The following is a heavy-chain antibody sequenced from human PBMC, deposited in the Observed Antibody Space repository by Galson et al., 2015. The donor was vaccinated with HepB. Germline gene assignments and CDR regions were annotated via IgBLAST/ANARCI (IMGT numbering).Heavy chain of an antibody. J-gene: IGHJ6*02. CDR2: ISYDGSNK. D-gene: IGHD6-19*01. V-gene: IGHV3-30*18. CDR1: GFTFSSYS. Sequence: SLRLSCAASGFTFSSYSMNWVRQAPGKGLEWVAVISYDGSNKYYADSVKGRFTISRDNSKNTLYLQMNSLRAEDTAVYYCAKPEQWLVPGAYGMDVWGQGTTVTVSS. CDR3: AKPEQWLVPGAYGMDV.